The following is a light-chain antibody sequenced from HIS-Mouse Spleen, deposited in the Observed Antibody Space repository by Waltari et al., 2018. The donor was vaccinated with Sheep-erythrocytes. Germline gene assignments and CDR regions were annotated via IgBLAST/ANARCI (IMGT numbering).Light chain of an antibody. CDR3: CSYAGSSTPWV. V-gene: IGLV2-23*01. CDR1: SSDVGSYNL. Sequence: QSALTQPASVSGSPGQSITISCTGTSSDVGSYNLVSWYQQHPGKAPKLMIYEGSKRPSGVSNRFSCSKSGNTASLTISEDEADYYCCSYAGSSTPWVFGGGTK. CDR2: EGS. J-gene: IGLJ3*02.